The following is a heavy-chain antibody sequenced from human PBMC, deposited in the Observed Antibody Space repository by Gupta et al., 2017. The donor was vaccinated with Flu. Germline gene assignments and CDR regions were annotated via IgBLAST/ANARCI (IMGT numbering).Heavy chain of an antibody. J-gene: IGHJ6*02. Sequence: EVQLVESGGGLVQPGGSLRLSCAASGFTFSSYSMNWVRQAPGKGLEWVSYISSSSSTIYYADSVKGRFTISRDNAKNSLYLQMNSLRDEDTAVYYCARLADCSSTSCYSADYYYYYGMDVWGQGTTVTVSS. CDR1: GFTFSSYS. CDR2: ISSSSSTI. CDR3: ARLADCSSTSCYSADYYYYYGMDV. D-gene: IGHD2-2*01. V-gene: IGHV3-48*02.